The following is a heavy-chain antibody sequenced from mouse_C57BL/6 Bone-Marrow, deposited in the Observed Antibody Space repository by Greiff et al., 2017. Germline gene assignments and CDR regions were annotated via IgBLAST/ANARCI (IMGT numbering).Heavy chain of an antibody. CDR2: ISSGSSTI. Sequence: EVKLMESGGGLVKPGGSLKLSCAASGFTFSDYGMHWVRQAPEKGLEWVAYISSGSSTIYYADTVKGRFTISRDNAKNTLFLQMTSLSSEDTAMYYCARLNWVYAMDYWGQGTSVTVSS. V-gene: IGHV5-17*01. CDR1: GFTFSDYG. D-gene: IGHD4-1*01. CDR3: ARLNWVYAMDY. J-gene: IGHJ4*01.